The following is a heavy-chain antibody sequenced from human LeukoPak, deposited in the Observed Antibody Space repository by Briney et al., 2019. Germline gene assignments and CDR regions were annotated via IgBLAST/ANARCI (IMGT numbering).Heavy chain of an antibody. CDR1: EYTFTSYY. CDR3: ARDQVGAAGTDY. V-gene: IGHV1-46*01. Sequence: ASVTVSCKASEYTFTSYYMHWVRQAPGQGLEWMGIINPSGGSTSYAQKFQGRVTMTRDTSTSTVYMELSSLRSEDTAVYYCARDQVGAAGTDYWGQGTLVTVSS. J-gene: IGHJ4*02. D-gene: IGHD6-13*01. CDR2: INPSGGST.